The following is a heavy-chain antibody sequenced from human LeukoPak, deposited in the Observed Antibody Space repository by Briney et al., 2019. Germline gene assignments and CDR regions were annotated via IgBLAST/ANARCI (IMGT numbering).Heavy chain of an antibody. V-gene: IGHV4-4*07. J-gene: IGHJ1*01. D-gene: IGHD1-14*01. CDR1: AFTFSSS. CDR2: IFTTGST. CDR3: ARDGVPLTNLVARPFHP. Sequence: PRGSPRLSCAASAFTFSSSWMDWVRQAPGKGLEWVGRIFTTGSTNYNPSLKSRVTMSIDTSKNQFSLKMTSVTAADTAVYYCARDGVPLTNLVARPFHPWGQGTLVTVSS.